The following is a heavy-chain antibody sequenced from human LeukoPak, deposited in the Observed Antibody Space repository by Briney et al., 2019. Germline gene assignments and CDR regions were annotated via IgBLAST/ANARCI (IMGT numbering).Heavy chain of an antibody. Sequence: PSETLSLTCTVSGGSFSSYYWSWIRQPPGKGLEWIGDAYYGGSTNHNPSLKSRVTISADTSKNQFSLKLSSVTAADTAVYYCARRFGGYSNFDYWGQGTLVTVSS. J-gene: IGHJ4*02. CDR2: AYYGGST. D-gene: IGHD5-12*01. CDR1: GGSFSSYY. CDR3: ARRFGGYSNFDY. V-gene: IGHV4-59*08.